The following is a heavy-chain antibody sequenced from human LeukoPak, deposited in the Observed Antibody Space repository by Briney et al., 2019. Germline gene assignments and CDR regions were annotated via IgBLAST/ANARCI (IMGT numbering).Heavy chain of an antibody. CDR2: IYSGGTT. J-gene: IGHJ4*02. D-gene: IGHD6-19*01. CDR3: ARYHSGWHYSDY. CDR1: GFIVSSNY. Sequence: GGSLRLSCAASGFIVSSNYMSWVRQAPGKGLDWVSVIYSGGTTYYADSVKGRFTISRDNSKNTLYLQMNSLRAEDTAVYYCARYHSGWHYSDYWGRGTLVTVSS. V-gene: IGHV3-53*01.